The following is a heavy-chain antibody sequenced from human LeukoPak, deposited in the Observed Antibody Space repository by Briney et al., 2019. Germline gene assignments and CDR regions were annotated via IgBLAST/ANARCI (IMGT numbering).Heavy chain of an antibody. J-gene: IGHJ4*02. V-gene: IGHV4-39*01. CDR2: IYSSGST. Sequence: SETLSLTCTVSGGSISSSSYYWGWIRQPPGKGLEWIGSIYSSGSTYYNPSLKSRVTISVDTSKNQFSLKLSSVTAADTAVYYCARNFVAIGGYYFDYWGQGTLVTVSS. CDR3: ARNFVAIGGYYFDY. CDR1: GGSISSSSYY. D-gene: IGHD3-9*01.